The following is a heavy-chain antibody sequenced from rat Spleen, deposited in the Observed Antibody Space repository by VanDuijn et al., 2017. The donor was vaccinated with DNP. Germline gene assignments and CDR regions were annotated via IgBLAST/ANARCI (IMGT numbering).Heavy chain of an antibody. J-gene: IGHJ4*01. D-gene: IGHD5-1*01. V-gene: IGHV6-6*01. Sequence: EVQVLESGGGLVQPGNSLKLSGATSGFTFSTAWMYWYRQFPDNRLEWVARIKARSTNYATDYTESVKGRFSISRDDSKSSIYLQMNNLKEEDSAIYYCAMNWAPFAYWGQGTSVTVSS. CDR3: AMNWAPFAY. CDR1: GFTFSTAW. CDR2: IKARSTNYAT.